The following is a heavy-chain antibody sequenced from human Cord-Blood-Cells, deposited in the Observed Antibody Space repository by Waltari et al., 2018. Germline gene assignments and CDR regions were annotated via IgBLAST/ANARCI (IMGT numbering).Heavy chain of an antibody. D-gene: IGHD7-27*01. J-gene: IGHJ3*02. CDR2: INPNSGGT. CDR1: GYTFTGYS. Sequence: QVQLVQSGAEVKKPGASVKVSCKASGYTFTGYSMHWVRQAPGQGLEWMVGINPNSGGTNYAQTFQGWGTMTGDTSIRTAYMELSRLRSDDTSGYYGARGGGLTGHPLDAFDIWGQGTMVTVSS. V-gene: IGHV1-2*04. CDR3: ARGGGLTGHPLDAFDI.